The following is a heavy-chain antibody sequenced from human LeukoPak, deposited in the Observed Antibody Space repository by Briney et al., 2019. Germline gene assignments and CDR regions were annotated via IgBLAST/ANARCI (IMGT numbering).Heavy chain of an antibody. CDR3: ARHVECQTVVPGGFDI. CDR2: IYYSGST. V-gene: IGHV4-39*01. Sequence: PSETLSLTCTVSGGSVSSSSYYWGWIRQPPGKGLEWIGSIYYSGSTYYNPSLKSRVTISVDTSKNQFSLRLSSVTAADTAVYYCARHVECQTVVPGGFDIWGQGTMVTVSS. CDR1: GGSVSSSSYY. J-gene: IGHJ3*02. D-gene: IGHD4-23*01.